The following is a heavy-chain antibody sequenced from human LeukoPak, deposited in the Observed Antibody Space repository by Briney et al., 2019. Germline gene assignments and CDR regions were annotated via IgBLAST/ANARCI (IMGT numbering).Heavy chain of an antibody. J-gene: IGHJ4*02. CDR1: GGSISSSNW. V-gene: IGHV4-4*02. CDR2: IYHSGST. CDR3: ARGPYGSGSSGFDY. Sequence: PSETLSLTCAVSGGSISSSNWWSWVRPPPGKGLEWSGEIYHSGSTNYNPSLKSRVTISVDKSKNQFSLKLSSVTAADTAVYYCARGPYGSGSSGFDYWGQGTLVTVSS. D-gene: IGHD3-10*01.